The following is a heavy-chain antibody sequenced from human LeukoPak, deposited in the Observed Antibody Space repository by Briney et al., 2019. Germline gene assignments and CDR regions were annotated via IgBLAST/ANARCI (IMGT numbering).Heavy chain of an antibody. D-gene: IGHD5-12*01. J-gene: IGHJ4*02. CDR3: ARDGYSGSDAL. CDR1: GGSISSSSYY. V-gene: IGHV4-39*07. CDR2: IYYSGNT. Sequence: SETLSLTCTVSGGSISSSSYYWGWIRQPPGKGLEWIGSIYYSGNTYYNSSLKSRVTISVDTSKNQFSLKLSSVTAADTAVYYCARDGYSGSDALWGQGTLVTVSS.